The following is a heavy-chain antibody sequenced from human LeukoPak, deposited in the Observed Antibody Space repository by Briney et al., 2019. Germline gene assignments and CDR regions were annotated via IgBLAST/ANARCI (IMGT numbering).Heavy chain of an antibody. CDR1: GYTFSDFY. D-gene: IGHD3-22*01. J-gene: IGHJ3*02. V-gene: IGHV1-2*02. CDR3: AREYYYDSSGYYYPEAFDI. Sequence: ASVKVSCKASGYTFSDFYVHWVRQAPGQGLEWMGWIHPNSGGTNYAQSLQGRVTMTRDRSISTAYMELSRLTSDDTAVYYCAREYYYDSSGYYYPEAFDIWGQGTMVTVSS. CDR2: IHPNSGGT.